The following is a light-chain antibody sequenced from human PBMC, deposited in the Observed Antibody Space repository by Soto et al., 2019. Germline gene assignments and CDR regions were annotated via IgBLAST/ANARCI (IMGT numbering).Light chain of an antibody. CDR3: QQYNNWTWT. Sequence: EIVMTQSPATLSVSPGGRATLSCRASQSISGTLAWYQQKPGKAPRLLIHGASTRAPGFPARFSGSGYGTDLTITISSMKSEDFEVYYCQQYNNWTWTFGHGTKVDIK. J-gene: IGKJ1*01. CDR2: GAS. CDR1: QSISGT. V-gene: IGKV3-15*01.